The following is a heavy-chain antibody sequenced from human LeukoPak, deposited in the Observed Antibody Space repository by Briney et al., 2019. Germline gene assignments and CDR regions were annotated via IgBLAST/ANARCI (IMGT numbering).Heavy chain of an antibody. J-gene: IGHJ4*02. D-gene: IGHD3-16*01. V-gene: IGHV4-39*07. Sequence: SETLSLTCTVSGGSISSSSYYWGWIRQPPGKGLEWIGSIYYSGSTYYNPSLKSRVTVSVDTSKNQFSLKLSSVTAADTAMYYCARDNDSRDPPHFDYWGQGTLVTVSS. CDR2: IYYSGST. CDR3: ARDNDSRDPPHFDY. CDR1: GGSISSSSYY.